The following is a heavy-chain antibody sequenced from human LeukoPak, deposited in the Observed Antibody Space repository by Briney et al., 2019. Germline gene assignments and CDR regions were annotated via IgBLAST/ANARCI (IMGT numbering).Heavy chain of an antibody. V-gene: IGHV3-43*02. D-gene: IGHD5-24*01. J-gene: IGHJ4*02. CDR2: ISGDGGST. CDR1: GFTFDDYA. Sequence: GGSLRLSCAASGFTFDDYAMHWVRHAPGKGLGWVSLISGDGGSTYYADSVKDRFTISRDNSKNSLYLQMNSLRTEDTALYYCAKDGYNTLIDYWGQGTLVTVSS. CDR3: AKDGYNTLIDY.